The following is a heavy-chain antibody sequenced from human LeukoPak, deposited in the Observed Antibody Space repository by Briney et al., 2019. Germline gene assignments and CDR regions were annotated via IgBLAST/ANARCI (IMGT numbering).Heavy chain of an antibody. CDR2: INPNSGGT. Sequence: GASVKVSCKASGYTFTGYYMHGVRQAPGQGLEWMGWINPNSGGTNYAQKFQGRVTMTRDTSISTAYMELSRLRSDDTAVYYCARAPDTRSSWYYPWGQGTLVTVSS. D-gene: IGHD1-14*01. V-gene: IGHV1-2*02. CDR3: ARAPDTRSSWYYP. CDR1: GYTFTGYY. J-gene: IGHJ5*02.